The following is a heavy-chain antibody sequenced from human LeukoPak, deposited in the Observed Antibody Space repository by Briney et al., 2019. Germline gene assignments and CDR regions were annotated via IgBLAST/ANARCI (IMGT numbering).Heavy chain of an antibody. D-gene: IGHD2-2*01. CDR3: ARDPRGYCSSTSCYAGFGAFDI. Sequence: SETLSLTCTVSGGSISSYYWSWIRQPPGKGLEWIGYIYYSGSTNYNPSLKSRVTISVDTSKNQFSLKLSSVTAADTAVYYCARDPRGYCSSTSCYAGFGAFDIWGQGTMVTVSS. CDR1: GGSISSYY. CDR2: IYYSGST. V-gene: IGHV4-59*13. J-gene: IGHJ3*02.